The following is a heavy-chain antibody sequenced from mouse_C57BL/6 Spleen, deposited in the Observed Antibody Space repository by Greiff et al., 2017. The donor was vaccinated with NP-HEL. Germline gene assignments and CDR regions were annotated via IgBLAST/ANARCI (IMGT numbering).Heavy chain of an antibody. Sequence: QVQLQQSGAELVRPGTSVKLSCKASGYTFTSYWMHWVKQRPGQGLEWIGVIDPSDSYTNYNQKFKGKATLTVDTSSSTAYMQLSSLTSEDSAVYYCARERVRAMDYWGQGTSVTVSS. J-gene: IGHJ4*01. CDR3: ARERVRAMDY. CDR1: GYTFTSYW. CDR2: IDPSDSYT. V-gene: IGHV1-59*01.